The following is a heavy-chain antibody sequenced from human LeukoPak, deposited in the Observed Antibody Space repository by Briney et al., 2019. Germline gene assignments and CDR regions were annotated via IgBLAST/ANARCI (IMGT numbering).Heavy chain of an antibody. CDR2: ISGSGGST. CDR3: ARERGATTLFDY. D-gene: IGHD1-26*01. J-gene: IGHJ4*02. V-gene: IGHV3-23*01. CDR1: GFTFSSYA. Sequence: PGGSLRLSCAASGFTFSSYAMSWVRQAPGKGLEWVSAISGSGGSTYYADSVKGRFTISRDNAKNSLYLQMNSLRAEDTAVYYCARERGATTLFDYWGQGTLVTVSS.